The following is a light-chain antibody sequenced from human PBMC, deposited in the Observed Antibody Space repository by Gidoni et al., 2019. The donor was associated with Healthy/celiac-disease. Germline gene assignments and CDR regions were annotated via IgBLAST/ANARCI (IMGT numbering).Light chain of an antibody. CDR3: CSYAGSSTFVV. V-gene: IGLV2-23*02. CDR2: EVS. Sequence: QSALTQPASVSGSPGQPITISCTGTSSDAGSYNLVSWYQQHPGTAPNLMIYEVSKRPSGVSNRFSGSKSGNTASLTISGLQAEDEADYYCCSYAGSSTFVVFGGGTKLTVL. J-gene: IGLJ2*01. CDR1: SSDAGSYNL.